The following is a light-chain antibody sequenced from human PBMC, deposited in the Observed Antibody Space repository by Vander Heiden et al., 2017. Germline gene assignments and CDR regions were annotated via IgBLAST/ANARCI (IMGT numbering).Light chain of an antibody. CDR1: QSIRSSD. CDR3: QQYGPSSVT. Sequence: ELVLTQSPATLSLSPGERATLSCRASQSIRSSDLAWYQHKPGQAPRLLIYGASSRATGIPDRISGSASGTDFTLTISRLESEDFAVYYCQQYGPSSVTFGQGTRLEIK. V-gene: IGKV3-20*01. J-gene: IGKJ5*01. CDR2: GAS.